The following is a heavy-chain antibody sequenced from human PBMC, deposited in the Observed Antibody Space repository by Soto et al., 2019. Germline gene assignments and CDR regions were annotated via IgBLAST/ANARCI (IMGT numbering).Heavy chain of an antibody. V-gene: IGHV3-30-3*01. CDR1: GFTFSSYA. CDR3: ARDRNTYNWFDP. CDR2: ISYDGSNK. J-gene: IGHJ5*02. Sequence: QVQLVESGGGVVQPGRSLRLSCAASGFTFSSYAMHWVRQAPGKGLEWVAVISYDGSNKYYADSVKGRFTISRDNSKNTLYLQMNSLRAEDTAVYYCARDRNTYNWFDPWGQGTLVTVSS.